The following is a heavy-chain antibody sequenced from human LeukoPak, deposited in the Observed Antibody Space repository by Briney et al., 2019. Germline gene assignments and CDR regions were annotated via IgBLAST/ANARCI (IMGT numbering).Heavy chain of an antibody. CDR3: AKDSRVGGYYFDY. CDR2: ISGSGGST. J-gene: IGHJ4*02. V-gene: IGHV3-23*01. CDR1: GFTFSSYA. Sequence: PGASLRLSCAACGFTFSSYAMSWVRQAQGKGLEGVSAISGSGGSTYYADSVKGRFTISRDNSKNTLYLQMNSLRAEDTAVYYCAKDSRVGGYYFDYWGQGTLVTVSS. D-gene: IGHD3-10*01.